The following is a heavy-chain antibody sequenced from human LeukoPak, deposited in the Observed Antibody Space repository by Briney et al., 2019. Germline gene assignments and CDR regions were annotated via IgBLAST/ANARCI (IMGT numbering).Heavy chain of an antibody. CDR2: MYSNGNT. V-gene: IGHV4-4*07. Sequence: SETLSLTCTVSGGSISSYYWSWIRQPAGKGLEWIGRMYSNGNTNYNPSLKSRVTISVDTSKNQFSLKLSSVTAADTAVYYCARVGEYGVLFDYWGQGTLVTVSS. CDR3: ARVGEYGVLFDY. D-gene: IGHD3-10*01. CDR1: GGSISSYY. J-gene: IGHJ4*02.